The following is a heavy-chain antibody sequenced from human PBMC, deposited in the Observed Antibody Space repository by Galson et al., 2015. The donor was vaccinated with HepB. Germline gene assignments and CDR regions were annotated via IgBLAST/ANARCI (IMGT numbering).Heavy chain of an antibody. CDR1: GFTFSSYA. V-gene: IGHV3-30*04. D-gene: IGHD6-6*01. CDR2: ISYDGSNK. J-gene: IGHJ4*02. CDR3: ARDLIRSSSLHPYY. Sequence: SLRLSCAASGFTFSSYAMHWVRQAPGKGLEWVAVISYDGSNKHHSDSVKGRFTISRDNSKNTLYLQMNSLRAEDTAVYYCARDLIRSSSLHPYYWGQGTLVTVSS.